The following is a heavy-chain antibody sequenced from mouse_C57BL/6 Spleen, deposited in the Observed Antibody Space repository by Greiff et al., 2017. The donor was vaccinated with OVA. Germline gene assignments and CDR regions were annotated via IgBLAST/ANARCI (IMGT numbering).Heavy chain of an antibody. CDR2: INPNNGGT. CDR3: ARQGGPFDY. J-gene: IGHJ2*01. Sequence: EVQLQQSGPELVKPGASVKISCKASGYTFTDYYMNWVKQSHGKSLEWIGDINPNNGGTSYNQKFKGKATLTVDKSSSTAYMELRSLTSEDSAVYYCARQGGPFDYWGQGTTLTVSS. V-gene: IGHV1-26*01. CDR1: GYTFTDYY.